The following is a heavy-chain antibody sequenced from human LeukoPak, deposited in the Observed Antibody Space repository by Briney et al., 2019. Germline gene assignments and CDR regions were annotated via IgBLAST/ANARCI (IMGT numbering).Heavy chain of an antibody. CDR3: ARSGGGYFDY. V-gene: IGHV3-74*01. CDR2: INSDGSTT. D-gene: IGHD3-16*01. J-gene: IGHJ4*02. Sequence: GGSLRLSCAASGFTFSGYWMHWVRQAPRKGMVWVSRINSDGSTTSYADSVKGRFTISRDNAKNTLYLQMNSPIAEDTAVYYCARSGGGYFDYWGQGTLVTVSS. CDR1: GFTFSGYW.